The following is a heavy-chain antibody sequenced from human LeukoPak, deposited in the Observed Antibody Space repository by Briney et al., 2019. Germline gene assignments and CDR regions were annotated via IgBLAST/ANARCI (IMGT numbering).Heavy chain of an antibody. CDR2: AYYSGTT. D-gene: IGHD1-26*01. CDR3: ARHGGSLGYFDS. V-gene: IGHV4-59*08. CDR1: GGSISTYY. Sequence: SETLPLTCSVSGGSISTYYWSWIRQTPGKGLEWIGYAYYSGTTNYNPSLKGRVTISSDTSKNQFSLNLRSVNVADTAIYYCARHGGSLGYFDSWGQGTLVTVSS. J-gene: IGHJ4*02.